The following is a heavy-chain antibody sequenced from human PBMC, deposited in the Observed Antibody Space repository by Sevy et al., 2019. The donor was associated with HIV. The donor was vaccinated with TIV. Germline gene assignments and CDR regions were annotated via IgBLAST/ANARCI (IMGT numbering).Heavy chain of an antibody. D-gene: IGHD4-17*01. V-gene: IGHV3-11*06. Sequence: LGGSLRLSCAASGFTFSAYYMTWIRQAPGKGLEWVSYISSGSTYTNYADSVKGRFTVSRDNAKNSLYLQMNSLRAEDTAVYYCARSRSNYGDYYFDYWGQGTLVTVSS. CDR3: ARSRSNYGDYYFDY. J-gene: IGHJ4*02. CDR1: GFTFSAYY. CDR2: ISSGSTYT.